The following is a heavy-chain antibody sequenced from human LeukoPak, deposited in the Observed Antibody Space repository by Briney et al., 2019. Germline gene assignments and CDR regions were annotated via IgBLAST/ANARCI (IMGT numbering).Heavy chain of an antibody. CDR3: ARYTSNVVGKRHYFDY. V-gene: IGHV3-7*01. CDR2: IKQHGREK. CDR1: GFTFSAYW. J-gene: IGHJ4*02. Sequence: GGSLRLSCAASGFTFSAYWMTWVRQAPGKGLEWVANIKQHGREKYYVDSVKGRFSISRDNAKNSLYLQMNSLRAEDTAVYYCARYTSNVVGKRHYFDYWGQGTLVTVSS. D-gene: IGHD2-21*01.